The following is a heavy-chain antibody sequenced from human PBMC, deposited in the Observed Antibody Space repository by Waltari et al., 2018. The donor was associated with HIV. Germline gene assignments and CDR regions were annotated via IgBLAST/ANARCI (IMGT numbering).Heavy chain of an antibody. CDR1: GFTFSSYS. CDR3: ARESGVRVPDGMDV. D-gene: IGHD3-10*01. CDR2: ISSSSSTI. J-gene: IGHJ6*02. Sequence: EVQLVESGGGLVQPGGSLRLSCAASGFTFSSYSMNWFRQPPGKGLEWVSYISSSSSTIYYADSVKGRFTISRDNAKNSLYLQMNSLRAEDTAVYYCARESGVRVPDGMDVWGQGTTVTVSS. V-gene: IGHV3-48*01.